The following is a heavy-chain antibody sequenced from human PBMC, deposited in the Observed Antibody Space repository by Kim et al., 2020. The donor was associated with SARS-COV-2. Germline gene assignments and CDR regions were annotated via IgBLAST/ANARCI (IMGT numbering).Heavy chain of an antibody. J-gene: IGHJ4*02. Sequence: GGSLRLSFAASGFTFSSYAMSLVRQAPGKGLEGVSVIYSGGSSTYYADSVKGRFTISRDNSKNTLYLQMNSLRAEDTAVYSCAKIVPMVRGVTPFLGEDDYWGQGTLVTVFS. CDR1: GFTFSSYA. CDR3: AKIVPMVRGVTPFLGEDDY. V-gene: IGHV3-23*03. CDR2: IYSGGSST. D-gene: IGHD3-10*01.